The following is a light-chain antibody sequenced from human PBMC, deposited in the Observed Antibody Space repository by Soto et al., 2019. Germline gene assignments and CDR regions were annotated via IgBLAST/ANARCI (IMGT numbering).Light chain of an antibody. CDR1: SSDVGGYNY. Sequence: QSALTQPPSASGSPGQSVAISCTGTSSDVGGYNYVSWYQQHPGKAPKLMIYEVNKRPSGVPDRFSGSKSGNTASLTVSGLQADDDADYYCVSYTTSASYVFGTGTKVTVL. CDR3: VSYTTSASYV. V-gene: IGLV2-8*01. J-gene: IGLJ1*01. CDR2: EVN.